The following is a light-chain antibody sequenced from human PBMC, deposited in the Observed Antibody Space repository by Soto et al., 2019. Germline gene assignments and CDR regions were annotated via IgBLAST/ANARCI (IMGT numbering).Light chain of an antibody. V-gene: IGKV1-5*03. Sequence: DITMTQSPSTLSAPVGDRVTIPCRASQSISSWLAWYQQKPGKAPKLLIYKASSLESGVPSRFSGSGSGTEFTLTISSLQPDDFATYYCQQYNSYSITFGQGTRLEIK. CDR3: QQYNSYSIT. J-gene: IGKJ5*01. CDR1: QSISSW. CDR2: KAS.